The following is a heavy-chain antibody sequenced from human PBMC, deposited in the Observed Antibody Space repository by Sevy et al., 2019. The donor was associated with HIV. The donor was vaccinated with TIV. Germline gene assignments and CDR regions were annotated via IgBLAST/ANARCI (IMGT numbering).Heavy chain of an antibody. CDR1: GFSFISYA. J-gene: IGHJ3*02. CDR3: AKDIVAVVAHAFDI. V-gene: IGHV3-23*01. D-gene: IGHD2-15*01. CDR2: ISGSDGAT. Sequence: GGSLRLSCAASGFSFISYAMNWVRQAPGKGLEWVSAISGSDGATYYADSVKGRFSISRDNSKNTLYLQMDSLRAEDMAVYYCAKDIVAVVAHAFDIWGQGTMVTVSS.